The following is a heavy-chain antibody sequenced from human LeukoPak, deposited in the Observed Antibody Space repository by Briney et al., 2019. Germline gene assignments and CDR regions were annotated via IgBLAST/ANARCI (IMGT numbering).Heavy chain of an antibody. V-gene: IGHV3-48*03. Sequence: GGSLRLSCAASGFTFSSYEMAWVRQPPRKGLGWLSCISSGGTTIYYADSVKGRFTISRDNAKNSLYLQVSSLRAEDTAVYYCARYSSPINWGQGTLVTVSS. CDR2: ISSGGTTI. CDR1: GFTFSSYE. CDR3: ARYSSPIN. D-gene: IGHD3-22*01. J-gene: IGHJ4*02.